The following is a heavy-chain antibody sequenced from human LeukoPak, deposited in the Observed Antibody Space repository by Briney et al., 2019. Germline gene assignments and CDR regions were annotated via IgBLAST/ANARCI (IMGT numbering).Heavy chain of an antibody. Sequence: GGSLRLSCAASGFTFDDYAMHWVRQAPGKGLEWVSGISWNSGSIGYADSVKGRFTISRDNAKNSLYLQMDSLRAEDTALYYCAKATPITISPQNAFDIWGQGTMVTVSS. J-gene: IGHJ3*02. CDR3: AKATPITISPQNAFDI. CDR2: ISWNSGSI. CDR1: GFTFDDYA. V-gene: IGHV3-9*01. D-gene: IGHD3-9*01.